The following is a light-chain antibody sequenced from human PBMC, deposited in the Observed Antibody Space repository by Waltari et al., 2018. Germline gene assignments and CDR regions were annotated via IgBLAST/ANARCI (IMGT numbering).Light chain of an antibody. J-gene: IGKJ2*01. V-gene: IGKV3-15*01. CDR3: HQYNNWPPVDT. CDR2: GAS. Sequence: ELVLTQSPATLSVSPGDRAILSCRASQSVSRNLAWYQQNPGKAPRLLIYGASTRATGIPVRFSGSGSGTAFTLTISSLQSEDFAVYYCHQYNNWPPVDTFGQGTKLEIK. CDR1: QSVSRN.